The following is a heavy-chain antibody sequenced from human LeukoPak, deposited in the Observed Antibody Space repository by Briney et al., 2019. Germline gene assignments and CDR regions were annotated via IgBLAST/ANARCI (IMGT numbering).Heavy chain of an antibody. D-gene: IGHD1-26*01. V-gene: IGHV3-9*01. CDR2: ISWSSGNI. Sequence: PGRSLRLSCAASGFTFDDYAMHWVRQAPGKGLEWVSGISWSSGNIGYADSVKGRFTISRDNAKNSLYLQMNSLSAEDTAFYYCAKSDSGSYFRELIDYWGQGTLVTVSS. CDR1: GFTFDDYA. J-gene: IGHJ4*02. CDR3: AKSDSGSYFRELIDY.